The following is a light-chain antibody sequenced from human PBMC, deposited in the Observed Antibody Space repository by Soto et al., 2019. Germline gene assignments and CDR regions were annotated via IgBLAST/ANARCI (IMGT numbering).Light chain of an antibody. CDR2: EVS. CDR3: SSYTDNSTLV. J-gene: IGLJ1*01. CDR1: SSDVGGYNY. Sequence: QSVLTQPASVSGSPGQSITISCTGTSSDVGGYNYVSWYQQHPDKAPKLILYEVSNRPSGASNRFSGSKSGNTASLTISGLQTEDGADYYCSSYTDNSTLVFGTGTKVTVL. V-gene: IGLV2-14*01.